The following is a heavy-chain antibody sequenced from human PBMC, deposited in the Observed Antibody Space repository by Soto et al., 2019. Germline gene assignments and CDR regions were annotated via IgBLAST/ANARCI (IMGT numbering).Heavy chain of an antibody. J-gene: IGHJ4*02. CDR2: IYYSGST. CDR1: GGSISSSSYY. CDR3: ARQKDSSGSDY. V-gene: IGHV4-39*01. D-gene: IGHD6-19*01. Sequence: SETLSLTCTVSGGSISSSSYYWGWIRQPPGKGLEWIGSIYYSGSTYYNPSLKSRVTISVDTSKNQFSPKLSSVTAADTAVYYCARQKDSSGSDYWGQGTLVTGSS.